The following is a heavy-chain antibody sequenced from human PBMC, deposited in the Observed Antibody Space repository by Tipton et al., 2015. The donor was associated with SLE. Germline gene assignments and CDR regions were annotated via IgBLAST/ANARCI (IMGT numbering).Heavy chain of an antibody. CDR2: INHSGST. J-gene: IGHJ6*02. V-gene: IGHV4-34*01. Sequence: TLSLTCAVYGWSLREYQWSWVRQPPGKGLEWIAEINHSGSTNTNPSLKSRVTISGDTSKNQVFLRLTSVTAADTAVYYCARDGILATPKGNYYGMDVWGQGTTVTVSS. CDR1: GWSLREYQ. D-gene: IGHD5-12*01. CDR3: ARDGILATPKGNYYGMDV.